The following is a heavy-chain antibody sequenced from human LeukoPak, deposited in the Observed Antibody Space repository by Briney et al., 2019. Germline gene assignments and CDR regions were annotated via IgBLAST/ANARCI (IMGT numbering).Heavy chain of an antibody. CDR3: ARDYNYDFWSGYYRVLLGY. J-gene: IGHJ4*02. CDR1: GFTVSSNY. V-gene: IGHV3-66*02. CDR2: IYSGGST. D-gene: IGHD3-3*01. Sequence: GGSLRLPCAASGFTVSSNYMSWVRQAPGKGLEWVSVIYSGGSTYYADSVKGRFTISRDNSKNTLYLQMNSLRAEDTAVYYCARDYNYDFWSGYYRVLLGYWGQGTLVTVSS.